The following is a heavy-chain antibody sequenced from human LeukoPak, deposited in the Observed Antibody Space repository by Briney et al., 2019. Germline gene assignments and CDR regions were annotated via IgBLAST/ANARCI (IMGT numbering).Heavy chain of an antibody. CDR1: GFTFSSYW. J-gene: IGHJ4*02. Sequence: GGSLRLSCAASGFTFSSYWMNWVRQAPGKGLVWVSRIASDGSSTTYADSVKGRFSISRDNAKNTLYLQMNSLRAEDTAVYYCVSFYETYWGRGTLVTVSS. CDR3: VSFYETY. V-gene: IGHV3-74*01. D-gene: IGHD2/OR15-2a*01. CDR2: IASDGSST.